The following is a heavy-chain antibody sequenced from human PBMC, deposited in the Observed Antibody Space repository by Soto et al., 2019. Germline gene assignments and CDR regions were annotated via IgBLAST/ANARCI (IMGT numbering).Heavy chain of an antibody. D-gene: IGHD2-15*01. CDR3: ARVQPYCSGSECFCRWFDP. V-gene: IGHV4-31*03. J-gene: IGHJ5*02. Sequence: PSETLYLTCTVSGGSISSDGFYWSWLRQHPGKGLEWIGYIYYSGNTYYNPSLKSRATISVDTSKSQFSLNLNSVTAADTAMYYCARVQPYCSGSECFCRWFDPWGQGTLVTVSS. CDR2: IYYSGNT. CDR1: GGSISSDGFY.